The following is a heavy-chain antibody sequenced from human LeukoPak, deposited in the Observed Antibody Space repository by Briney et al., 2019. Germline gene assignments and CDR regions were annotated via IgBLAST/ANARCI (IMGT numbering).Heavy chain of an antibody. CDR3: ARVRTQLWLRYYYYYMDV. J-gene: IGHJ6*03. D-gene: IGHD5-18*01. V-gene: IGHV4-59*08. Sequence: PSQTLSLTCTVSGGSISSYYWSWIRQPPGKGLEWIGYIYYSGSTNYNPSLKSRVTISVDTSKNQFSLKLSSVTAADTAVYYCARVRTQLWLRYYYYYMDVWGKGTTVTVSS. CDR2: IYYSGST. CDR1: GGSISSYY.